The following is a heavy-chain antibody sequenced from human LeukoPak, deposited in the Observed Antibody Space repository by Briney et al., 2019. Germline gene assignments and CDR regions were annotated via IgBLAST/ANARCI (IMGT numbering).Heavy chain of an antibody. D-gene: IGHD6-6*01. J-gene: IGHJ3*02. Sequence: GGSLRLSCAASGFTFSTYAMHWVRQAPGKGLEWVADISHDGSKKYDADSVKGRFTISRDNSKNTLYLQMNSLRAEDTAVYYCAKTAGAARGAFDIWGQGTMVTVSS. CDR1: GFTFSTYA. V-gene: IGHV3-30-3*01. CDR2: ISHDGSKK. CDR3: AKTAGAARGAFDI.